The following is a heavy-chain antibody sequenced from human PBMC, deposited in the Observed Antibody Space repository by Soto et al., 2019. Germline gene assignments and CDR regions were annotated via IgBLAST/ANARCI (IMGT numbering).Heavy chain of an antibody. CDR3: ARIKSSGWYLLAY. V-gene: IGHV2-5*02. D-gene: IGHD6-19*01. J-gene: IGHJ4*02. Sequence: HITLKESGPTLVKPTQTLTLTCTFSGFSLSTSGVGVGWLRQAQGTALEWLALIYWDDDKRFSPSLKNGRTITKDTSNSHVVLTMTNMNPVDTATYYCARIKSSGWYLLAYWGQGTLVTVSS. CDR2: IYWDDDK. CDR1: GFSLSTSGVG.